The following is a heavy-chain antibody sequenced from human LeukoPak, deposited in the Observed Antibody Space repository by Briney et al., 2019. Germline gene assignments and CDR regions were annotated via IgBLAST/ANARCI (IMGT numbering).Heavy chain of an antibody. V-gene: IGHV3-74*01. CDR3: ATVFDY. CDR2: IDGDGSGT. Sequence: PGGSLRLSCAASGLIFSNHWMHWVRQAPGKGLVWVSRIDGDGSGTSYADSVKGRFTISRDNAKNTSYLQMDSLRAEDSAVYYCATVFDYWGQGTLVTVSS. CDR1: GLIFSNHW. J-gene: IGHJ4*02. D-gene: IGHD4-17*01.